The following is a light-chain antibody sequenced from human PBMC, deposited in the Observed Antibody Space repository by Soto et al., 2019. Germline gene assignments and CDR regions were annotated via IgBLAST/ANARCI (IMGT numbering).Light chain of an antibody. Sequence: EIVMTQSPATLSVSPGERATLSCRASHSISTNLAWHQQKPGQAPRLLIYGASTRATGIPARFSGSGSGTEFTLTISSLQSEDFAIYYCQQYNNWLYTFGQGTKVDIK. J-gene: IGKJ2*01. V-gene: IGKV3-15*01. CDR1: HSISTN. CDR3: QQYNNWLYT. CDR2: GAS.